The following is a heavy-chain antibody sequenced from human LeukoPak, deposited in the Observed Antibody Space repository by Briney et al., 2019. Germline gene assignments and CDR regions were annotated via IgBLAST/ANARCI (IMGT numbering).Heavy chain of an antibody. CDR3: AREVTAAGPLNY. J-gene: IGHJ4*02. Sequence: ASVRVSCKASGGTFSSYAISWVRQAPGQGLEWMGGIIPIFGTANYAQKFQGRVTITADESTSTAYMELSSLRSDDTAVYYCAREVTAAGPLNYWGQGTLVTVSS. V-gene: IGHV1-69*13. CDR2: IIPIFGTA. CDR1: GGTFSSYA. D-gene: IGHD6-13*01.